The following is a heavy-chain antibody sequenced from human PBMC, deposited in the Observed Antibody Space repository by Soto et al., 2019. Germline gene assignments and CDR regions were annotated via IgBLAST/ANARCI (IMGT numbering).Heavy chain of an antibody. J-gene: IGHJ4*02. V-gene: IGHV3-30*18. CDR1: GFTFSTYG. CDR3: AKEYGSTWIDH. CDR2: MSYDGTKQ. Sequence: QVQLVESGGGVFHPGRSLRLSCAASGFTFSTYGMHWVRQAPGKGLEWVAAMSYDGTKQYYVDAVKGRFTISRDNSRNTLFLQLNSLRDEDTAVYYCAKEYGSTWIDHWGQGTPVTVSS. D-gene: IGHD6-13*01.